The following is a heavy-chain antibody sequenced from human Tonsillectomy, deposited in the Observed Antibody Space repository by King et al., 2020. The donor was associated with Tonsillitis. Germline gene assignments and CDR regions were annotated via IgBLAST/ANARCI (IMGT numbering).Heavy chain of an antibody. J-gene: IGHJ4*02. V-gene: IGHV3-13*01. CDR1: GFTFSSYD. CDR2: IGTAGDT. CDR3: ARGDTAMDAFDY. Sequence: VQLVESGGGLVQPGGSLRLSCAASGFTFSSYDMHWVRQATGKGLDWVSAIGTAGDTYYPGSVKGRFTISRENAKNSFYLQMNSLRAGDTAVYYCARGDTAMDAFDYWGQGTLVTVSS. D-gene: IGHD5-18*01.